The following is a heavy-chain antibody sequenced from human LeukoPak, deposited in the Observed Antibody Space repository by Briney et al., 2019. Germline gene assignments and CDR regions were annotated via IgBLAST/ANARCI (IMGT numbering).Heavy chain of an antibody. J-gene: IGHJ4*02. V-gene: IGHV3-7*01. CDR3: ARCYAAIPD. D-gene: IGHD2-15*01. CDR2: IKGGGDEI. CDR1: GFIFSINW. Sequence: GGSLRLSCAASGFIFSINWMTWVRQAPGEGLEWVANIKGGGDEINYVESVKGRFIISREYAKDSLFLQMSSLREEDTALYYCARCYAAIPDWGQGTLVTVSS.